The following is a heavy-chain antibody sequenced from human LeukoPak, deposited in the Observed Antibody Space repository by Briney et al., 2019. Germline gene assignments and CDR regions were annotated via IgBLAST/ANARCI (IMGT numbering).Heavy chain of an antibody. CDR1: GYSFTSCG. CDR3: ARRLNSDYHFDY. Sequence: ASVKVSCKASGYSFTSCGFSWVRQAPGQGLEWMGWITVYNGNTNFAQKLQGRVTMTTDTSTRAAYMELRSVRYDDTAVYYCARRLNSDYHFDYWGQGTLVTVSS. V-gene: IGHV1-18*01. J-gene: IGHJ4*02. CDR2: ITVYNGNT. D-gene: IGHD4-11*01.